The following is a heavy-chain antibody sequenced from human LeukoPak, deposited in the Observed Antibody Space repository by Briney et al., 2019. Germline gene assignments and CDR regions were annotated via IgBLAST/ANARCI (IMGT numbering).Heavy chain of an antibody. CDR2: IYYSGST. CDR3: ARGHGPTRLPYY. V-gene: IGHV4-39*01. J-gene: IGHJ4*02. D-gene: IGHD5-18*01. CDR1: GGSISSSSYY. Sequence: PSETLSLTCTVSGGSISSSSYYWGWIRQPPGKGLEWIGSIYYSGSTYYNPSLKSRVTISVDTSKNQFSLKLSSVTAADTAVYYCARGHGPTRLPYYWGQGTLVTVSS.